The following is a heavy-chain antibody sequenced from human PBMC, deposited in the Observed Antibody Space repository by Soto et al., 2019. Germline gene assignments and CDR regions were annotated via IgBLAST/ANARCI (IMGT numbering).Heavy chain of an antibody. D-gene: IGHD4-17*01. V-gene: IGHV4-30-2*01. CDR3: ARVYGDNNFDY. Sequence: SETLSLTCAVSCGSVSSGGYSWSWIRQPPGKGLEWIGYIYHSGSTYYNPSLRSRVTISVDRSKNQFSLKLSSVTAADTAVYYCARVYGDNNFDYWGQGTLVTGSS. CDR1: CGSVSSGGYS. CDR2: IYHSGST. J-gene: IGHJ4*02.